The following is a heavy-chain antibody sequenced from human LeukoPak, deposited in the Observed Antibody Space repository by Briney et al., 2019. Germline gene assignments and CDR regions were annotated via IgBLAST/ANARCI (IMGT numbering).Heavy chain of an antibody. D-gene: IGHD3-10*01. Sequence: GGSLRLSCAASGFTFSDYYMSWIRQAPGKGLEWVASIKQDGSEIHYVDSVQGRFTISRDNARNSLYLQMNSLRAEDTAVYYCARDFWFGEFTHWGQGTLVTVSS. V-gene: IGHV3-7*01. J-gene: IGHJ4*02. CDR3: ARDFWFGEFTH. CDR2: IKQDGSEI. CDR1: GFTFSDYY.